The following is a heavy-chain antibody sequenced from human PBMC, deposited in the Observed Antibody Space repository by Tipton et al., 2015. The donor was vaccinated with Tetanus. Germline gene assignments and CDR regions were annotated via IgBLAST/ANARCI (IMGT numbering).Heavy chain of an antibody. CDR2: INQDGRQK. V-gene: IGHV3-7*01. J-gene: IGHJ6*03. CDR1: GFTFSEFW. Sequence: SLRLSCAASGFTFSEFWMNWVRHAPGKGLEWVAKINQDGRQKYYVGSVKGRFTISRDNAANSLYLQMNSLRAEDTAVYYCARDVQGPYNYYMAVWGKGTTVTVSS. CDR3: ARDVQGPYNYYMAV.